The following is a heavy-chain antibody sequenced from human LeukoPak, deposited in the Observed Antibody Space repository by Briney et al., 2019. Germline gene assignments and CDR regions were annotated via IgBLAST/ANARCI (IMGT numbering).Heavy chain of an antibody. CDR2: INSSGGTT. CDR3: ARGGWYYFDY. D-gene: IGHD6-19*01. Sequence: ASVRVSSTTSGYTLTAYYMHWVRQAPGQGLEWMGIINSSGGTTSYAQKFQGRVTMTRDTSTSTVYMELSSLRSEDTAVYYCARGGWYYFDYWGQGTLVTVSS. V-gene: IGHV1-46*01. CDR1: GYTLTAYY. J-gene: IGHJ4*02.